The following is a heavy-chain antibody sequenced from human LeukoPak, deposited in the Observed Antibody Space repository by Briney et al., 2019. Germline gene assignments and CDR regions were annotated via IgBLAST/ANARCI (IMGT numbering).Heavy chain of an antibody. CDR3: ARVGATGLNYYYYMDV. V-gene: IGHV1-8*01. D-gene: IGHD1-26*01. CDR1: GYTFTSYD. J-gene: IGHJ6*03. Sequence: ASVKVSCKVSGYTFTSYDLYWVRQATGQGLEWMGWMNPNSGNTGYAQKFQGRVTMTRNTSISTAYMELSSLRSEDTAVYYCARVGATGLNYYYYMDVWGKGTTVTISS. CDR2: MNPNSGNT.